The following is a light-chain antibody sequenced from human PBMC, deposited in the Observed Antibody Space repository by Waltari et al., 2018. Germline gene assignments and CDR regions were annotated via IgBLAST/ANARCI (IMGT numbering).Light chain of an antibody. Sequence: DIQMTQSPSSLSASVGDRVTITCRASQGISIALAWYQQKPWKATKLLISGESTLQCGVPSRFSGSGSGTDFTLTLSGLQPDDFATYYCQKYDSAPQTFGQGTKVEIK. CDR1: QGISIA. CDR2: GES. J-gene: IGKJ1*01. CDR3: QKYDSAPQT. V-gene: IGKV1-27*01.